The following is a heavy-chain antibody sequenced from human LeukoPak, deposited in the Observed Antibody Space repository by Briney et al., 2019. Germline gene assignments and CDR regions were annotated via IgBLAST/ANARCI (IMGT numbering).Heavy chain of an antibody. D-gene: IGHD3-9*01. CDR3: TGRDFDWFPAYFQH. J-gene: IGHJ1*01. Sequence: GGSLRLSCAASGFTFSSYAMSWVRQAPGKGLEWVGFIRSKAYGGTTEYAASVKGTFTISRDDSKSIAYLQMNSLKTEDTAVYYCTGRDFDWFPAYFQHWGQGTLVTVSS. V-gene: IGHV3-49*04. CDR1: GFTFSSYA. CDR2: IRSKAYGGTT.